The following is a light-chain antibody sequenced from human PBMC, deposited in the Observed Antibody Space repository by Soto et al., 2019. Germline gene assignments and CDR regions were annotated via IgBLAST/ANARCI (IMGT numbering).Light chain of an antibody. V-gene: IGLV1-47*01. CDR1: SSNIGNNY. CDR2: RNN. J-gene: IGLJ2*01. Sequence: QPVLTQPPSASGTPGQRVTLSCSGSSSNIGNNYVFWYQQRPGTAPKLLIYRNNQRPSGVPDRFSGSKSGTSASLAISGLRSEDETHYYCTTWDDSLSGVVFGGGTKLTVL. CDR3: TTWDDSLSGVV.